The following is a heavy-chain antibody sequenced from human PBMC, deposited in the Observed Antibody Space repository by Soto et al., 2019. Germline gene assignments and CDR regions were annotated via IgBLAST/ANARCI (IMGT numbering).Heavy chain of an antibody. CDR2: ISAYNGNT. D-gene: IGHD1-7*01. CDR3: ARDRGYNWNYGWFDP. V-gene: IGHV1-18*01. J-gene: IGHJ5*02. Sequence: QVQLVQSGAEVKKPGASVKVSCKASGYTFSSYGISWVRQAPGQGLEWMGRISAYNGNTNYAQRLQGRVTMTTDTSTSTAYMELRSLRSDDTAVYYCARDRGYNWNYGWFDPWGQGTLVTVSS. CDR1: GYTFSSYG.